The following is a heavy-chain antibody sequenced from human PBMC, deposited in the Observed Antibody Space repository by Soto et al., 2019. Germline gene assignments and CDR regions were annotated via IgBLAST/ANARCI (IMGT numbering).Heavy chain of an antibody. V-gene: IGHV4-30-4*01. D-gene: IGHD3-3*01. Sequence: PSETLSLTCTVSGGSINSGGYCWSWIRQQPGKGLDWIGYIYYSGSTYYNPSLKSRVTISVDTSKNQFSLKLSSVTAADTAVYYCARDGHDFWSGYQHWFDPWGQGTLVTVSS. CDR2: IYYSGST. J-gene: IGHJ5*02. CDR3: ARDGHDFWSGYQHWFDP. CDR1: GGSINSGGYC.